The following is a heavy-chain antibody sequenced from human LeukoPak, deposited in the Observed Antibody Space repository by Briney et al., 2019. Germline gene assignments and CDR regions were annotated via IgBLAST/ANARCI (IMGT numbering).Heavy chain of an antibody. CDR3: ASSPYCSSTTCDPFDI. CDR1: GGSISSGSYY. CDR2: IYTNGST. D-gene: IGHD2-2*01. V-gene: IGHV4-61*02. Sequence: SQTLSLTCTVSGGSISSGSYYWSWIRQPAGKGLEWIGRIYTNGSTNYNPSLKSRVTISVDTSKNQFSLKLSSVTAADTAVYYCASSPYCSSTTCDPFDIWGQGTMVTVSS. J-gene: IGHJ3*02.